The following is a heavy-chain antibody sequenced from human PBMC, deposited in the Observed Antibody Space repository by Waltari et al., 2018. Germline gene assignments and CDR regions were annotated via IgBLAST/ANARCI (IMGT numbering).Heavy chain of an antibody. D-gene: IGHD3-3*01. V-gene: IGHV1-3*01. CDR3: GGWGGTLTSDFWRGPYDN. J-gene: IGHJ4*02. CDR2: INPGTGSE. Sequence: QVQLVQSGAEVKKPGASVKVSCRTSGYTFTSHAIHWVRQAPGQGLEYMGWINPGTGSEQHGQKFHGRLTSTRDTSASTSYMEMSSRRSEDTALYYCGGWGGTLTSDFWRGPYDNWGQGTLGTVSS. CDR1: GYTFTSHA.